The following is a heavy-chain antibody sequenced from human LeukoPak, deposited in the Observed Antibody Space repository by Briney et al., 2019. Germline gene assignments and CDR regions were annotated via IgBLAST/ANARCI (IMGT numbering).Heavy chain of an antibody. D-gene: IGHD1-14*01. V-gene: IGHV4-34*01. CDR3: ARDKSGAEAFEI. Sequence: SETLSLTCAVYGGSFSGYYWSWIRQPPGKGLEWIGEINHSGSTNYNPSLKSRGIISVDTSKNQFSLKLTSVTTADTAVYYCARDKSGAEAFEIWGQGTMVTVSS. J-gene: IGHJ3*02. CDR1: GGSFSGYY. CDR2: INHSGST.